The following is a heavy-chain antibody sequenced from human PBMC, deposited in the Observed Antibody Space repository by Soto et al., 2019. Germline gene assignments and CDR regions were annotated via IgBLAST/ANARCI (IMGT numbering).Heavy chain of an antibody. CDR2: ISSSSSTI. D-gene: IGHD4-17*01. V-gene: IGHV3-48*02. CDR3: ARHRTTVTSAFDY. Sequence: PGGSLRLSYAASGFTFSSYSMNWVRQAPGKGLEWVSYISSSSSTIYHADSVKGRFTISRDNAKNSLYLQMNSLRDEDTAVYYCARHRTTVTSAFDYWGQGTLVTVSS. J-gene: IGHJ4*02. CDR1: GFTFSSYS.